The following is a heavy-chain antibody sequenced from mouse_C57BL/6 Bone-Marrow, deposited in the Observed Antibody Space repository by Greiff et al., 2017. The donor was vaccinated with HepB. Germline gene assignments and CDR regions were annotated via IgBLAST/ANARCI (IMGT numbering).Heavy chain of an antibody. CDR2: IYPGDGDT. J-gene: IGHJ2*01. Sequence: QVQLKESGPELVKPGASVKISCKASGYAFSISWMNWVKQRPGKGLEWIGRIYPGDGDTNYNGKFKGKATLTADKSSSTAYMQLSSLTSEDSAVYFCAVYGNYDYWGQGTTLTVSS. CDR1: GYAFSISW. V-gene: IGHV1-82*01. CDR3: AVYGNYDY. D-gene: IGHD2-1*01.